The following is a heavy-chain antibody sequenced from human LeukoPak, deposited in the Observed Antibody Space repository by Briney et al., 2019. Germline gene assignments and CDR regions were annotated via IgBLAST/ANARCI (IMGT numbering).Heavy chain of an antibody. CDR1: GFTFSSYD. CDR3: TRGKYYYDSSGYYDY. D-gene: IGHD3-22*01. Sequence: PGGSLRLSCAASGFTFSSYDMHWVRQATGKGLEWVSAIGTAGDTYYPGSVKGRFTISRENAKNSLYLQMNSLRDGDTAVHYCTRGKYYYDSSGYYDYWGQGTLVTVSS. CDR2: IGTAGDT. V-gene: IGHV3-13*01. J-gene: IGHJ4*02.